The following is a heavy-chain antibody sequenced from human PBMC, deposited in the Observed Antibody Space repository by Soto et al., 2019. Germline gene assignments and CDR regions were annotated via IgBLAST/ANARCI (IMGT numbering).Heavy chain of an antibody. V-gene: IGHV4-31*03. D-gene: IGHD2-2*01. CDR2: IYYSGST. Sequence: PSETLSLTCTVSGSSISSGGYYWSWIRQHPGKGLEWIGYIYYSGSTYYNPSLKSRVTISVDTSKNQFSLKLSSVTPADTAVYYCARARPASLNFDYWGQGTLVTVSS. J-gene: IGHJ4*02. CDR1: GSSISSGGYY. CDR3: ARARPASLNFDY.